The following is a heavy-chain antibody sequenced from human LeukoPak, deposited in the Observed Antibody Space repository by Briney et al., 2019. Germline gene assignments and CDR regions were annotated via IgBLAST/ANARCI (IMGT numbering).Heavy chain of an antibody. Sequence: PGGSLRLSCAASGFTFSGSAMHWVRQASGKGLEWVGRIRSKANSYATAYAASVKGRFTISRDDSKNTAYLQMNSLRAEDSALYYCARGGRGSAAVVAPRSFDIWGQGTMVTVSS. CDR1: GFTFSGSA. CDR3: ARGGRGSAAVVAPRSFDI. J-gene: IGHJ3*02. D-gene: IGHD3-22*01. V-gene: IGHV3-73*01. CDR2: IRSKANSYAT.